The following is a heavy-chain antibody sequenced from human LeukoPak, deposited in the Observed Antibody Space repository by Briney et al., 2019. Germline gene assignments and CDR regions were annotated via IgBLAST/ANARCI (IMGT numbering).Heavy chain of an antibody. V-gene: IGHV3-64*01. J-gene: IGHJ3*02. D-gene: IGHD3-22*01. CDR1: GFTFSSYA. Sequence: PGGSLRLSCAASGFTFSSYAMHWVRQAPGKGLEYVSAISSNGGSTYYANSVKGRFTISRDNSKNTLYLQMGSLRAEDMAVYYCARVGYYDSSGPPNAFDIWGQGTMVTVSS. CDR3: ARVGYYDSSGPPNAFDI. CDR2: ISSNGGST.